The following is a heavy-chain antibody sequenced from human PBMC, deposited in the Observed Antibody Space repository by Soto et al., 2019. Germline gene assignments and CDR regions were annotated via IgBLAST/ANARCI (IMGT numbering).Heavy chain of an antibody. J-gene: IGHJ4*02. CDR2: IYYSGST. V-gene: IGHV4-39*01. Sequence: PWETLSLTCTVSGGSISSSSYYWGWIRQPPGKGLEWIGSIYYSGSTYYNPSLKSRVTISVDTSKNQFSLKLSSVTAADTAVYYCARLSYYYDSSGPDYWGQRTRVTGS. D-gene: IGHD3-22*01. CDR3: ARLSYYYDSSGPDY. CDR1: GGSISSSSYY.